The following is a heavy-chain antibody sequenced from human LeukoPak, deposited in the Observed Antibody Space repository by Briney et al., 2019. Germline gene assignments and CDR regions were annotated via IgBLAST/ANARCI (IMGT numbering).Heavy chain of an antibody. CDR2: FDPEDGET. CDR1: GYTLTELS. CDR3: ATGVSRYYDILTGYSPQQV. V-gene: IGHV1-24*01. J-gene: IGHJ4*02. Sequence: ASVKVSCKVSGYTLTELSMHWVRQAPGKGLEWMGGFDPEDGETIYAQKFQGRVTMTEDTSTDTAYMELSSLRSEDTAVYYCATGVSRYYDILTGYSPQQVWDQGTLVTVSS. D-gene: IGHD3-9*01.